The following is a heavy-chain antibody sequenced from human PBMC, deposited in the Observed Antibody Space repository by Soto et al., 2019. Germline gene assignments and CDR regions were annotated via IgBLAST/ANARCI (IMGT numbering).Heavy chain of an antibody. V-gene: IGHV3-21*01. Sequence: EVQLVESGGGLVKPGGSLRLSCAASGFTFSSYSMNWVRQAPGKGLEWVSSISSSSSYIYYADSVKGRFTISRDNAKNSMYLQMNSMRAEDTAVSYCARDRADLYYYYYGMDVWGQGTTVTVSS. D-gene: IGHD6-19*01. J-gene: IGHJ6*02. CDR3: ARDRADLYYYYYGMDV. CDR2: ISSSSSYI. CDR1: GFTFSSYS.